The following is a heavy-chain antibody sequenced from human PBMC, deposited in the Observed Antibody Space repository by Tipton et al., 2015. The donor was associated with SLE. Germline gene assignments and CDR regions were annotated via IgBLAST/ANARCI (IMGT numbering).Heavy chain of an antibody. CDR1: GGSISSYY. Sequence: TLSLTCTVSGGSISSYYWSWIRQPAGKGLEWIGRVHSSGSTLYNPSLNSRVTVSVDTAKSQFSLKLTSVIAADTAVYYCARTNGGGATFFDQWGQGTLVTVSS. V-gene: IGHV4-4*07. D-gene: IGHD7-27*01. J-gene: IGHJ4*02. CDR3: ARTNGGGATFFDQ. CDR2: VHSSGST.